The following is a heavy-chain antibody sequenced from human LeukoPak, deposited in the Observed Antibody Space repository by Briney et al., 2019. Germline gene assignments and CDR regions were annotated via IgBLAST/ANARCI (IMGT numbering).Heavy chain of an antibody. D-gene: IGHD3-22*01. V-gene: IGHV3-15*07. CDR1: GFTFTNAW. CDR3: ATDQGYYYYDGTEFHYRDY. Sequence: TGGSLRLSCVASGFTFTNAWMNWVRQAPGKGLEWVGHIKSKTDGGTTDHAAPVKGRFTISRDDSKNTLYLQMNSLKTEDTVVYYCATDQGYYYYDGTEFHYRDYWGQGTLVTVSS. J-gene: IGHJ4*02. CDR2: IKSKTDGGTT.